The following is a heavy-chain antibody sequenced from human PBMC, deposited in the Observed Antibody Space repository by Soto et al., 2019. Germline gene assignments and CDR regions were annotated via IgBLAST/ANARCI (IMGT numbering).Heavy chain of an antibody. CDR1: TETFNNYG. Sequence: GXSVKVSFKASTETFNNYGIAWVRQAPVQGLEWMGWISTYNGNTNTYHKKRFQGRFTMTSDSASNTAYMELRSLTPDDTAVYYCARGGQKNVYTSIGPWGQGTLVTVYS. CDR2: ISTYNGNTNT. V-gene: IGHV1-18*04. CDR3: ARGGQKNVYTSIGP. J-gene: IGHJ5*02. D-gene: IGHD1-1*01.